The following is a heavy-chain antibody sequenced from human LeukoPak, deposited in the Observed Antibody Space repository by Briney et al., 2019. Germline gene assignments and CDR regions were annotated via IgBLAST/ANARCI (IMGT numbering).Heavy chain of an antibody. D-gene: IGHD1-26*01. V-gene: IGHV3-53*01. J-gene: IGHJ6*02. Sequence: GGSLRLSCAASGVTVSSNYMSWVRQAPGKGLEWASVIYSGGSTYYADSVKGRFTISRHNSKNTLYLQMNSLRAEDTAVYYCARDGGSGTVGGSGADYYYGMDVWGQGTTVSVSS. CDR1: GVTVSSNY. CDR2: IYSGGST. CDR3: ARDGGSGTVGGSGADYYYGMDV.